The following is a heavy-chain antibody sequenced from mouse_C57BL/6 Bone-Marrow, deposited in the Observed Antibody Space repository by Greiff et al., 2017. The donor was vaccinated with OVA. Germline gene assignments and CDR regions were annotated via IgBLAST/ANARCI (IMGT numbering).Heavy chain of an antibody. J-gene: IGHJ2*01. CDR3: TKGLITTVAHYFDY. Sequence: VQLQQSGTVLARPGASVKMSCKTSGYTFTSYWMHWVKQRPGQGLEWIGAIYPGNSDTSYNQKFKGKAKLTAVTSASTAYMELSSLTNEDSAVYYCTKGLITTVAHYFDYWGQGTTLTVSS. CDR1: GYTFTSYW. D-gene: IGHD1-1*01. CDR2: IYPGNSDT. V-gene: IGHV1-5*01.